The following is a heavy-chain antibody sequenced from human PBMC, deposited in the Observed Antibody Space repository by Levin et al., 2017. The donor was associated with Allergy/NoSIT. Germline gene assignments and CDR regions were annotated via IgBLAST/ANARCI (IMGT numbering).Heavy chain of an antibody. Sequence: SETLSLTCTVSGGSISSGGYYWSWIRQHPGKGLEWIEYIYYSGSTYYNPSLKSRVTISVDTSKNQFSLKLSSVTAADTAVYYCARAAGDYDINRGAFDIWGQGTMVTVSS. V-gene: IGHV4-31*03. J-gene: IGHJ3*02. CDR1: GGSISSGGYY. D-gene: IGHD3-9*01. CDR2: IYYSGST. CDR3: ARAAGDYDINRGAFDI.